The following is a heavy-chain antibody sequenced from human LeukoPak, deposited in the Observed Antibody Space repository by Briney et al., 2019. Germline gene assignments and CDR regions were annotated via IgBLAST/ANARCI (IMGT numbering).Heavy chain of an antibody. J-gene: IGHJ4*02. CDR3: AKVRLYGDYPEIDY. Sequence: GGSLRLSCVASGFTFSSYAINWVRQAPGKGLEWVSGTSGSGGRTYYADSVKGRFTISRGNSKNTLYLQMNSLRAEDTAVYYCAKVRLYGDYPEIDYWGQGTLVAVSS. CDR1: GFTFSSYA. D-gene: IGHD4-17*01. V-gene: IGHV3-23*01. CDR2: TSGSGGRT.